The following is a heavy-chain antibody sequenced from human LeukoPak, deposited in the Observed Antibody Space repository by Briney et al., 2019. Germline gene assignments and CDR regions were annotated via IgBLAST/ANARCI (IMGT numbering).Heavy chain of an antibody. CDR2: TSGSGRNT. J-gene: IGHJ4*02. V-gene: IGHV3-23*01. CDR3: AKDPGSNSYGSFDN. CDR1: GFTFSTYA. Sequence: GGSLRLSCAASGFTFSTYAMTWVRQAPGKGLEWVSSTSGSGRNTYYADSVKSRFTISRDNSKNTLYLQMNSLRAEDTAIYYCAKDPGSNSYGSFDNWGQGTLVTVSS. D-gene: IGHD5-18*01.